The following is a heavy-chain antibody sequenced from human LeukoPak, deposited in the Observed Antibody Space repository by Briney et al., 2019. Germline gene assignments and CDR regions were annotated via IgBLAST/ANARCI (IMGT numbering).Heavy chain of an antibody. CDR2: ISYDGSNK. CDR1: GFTFSSYA. J-gene: IGHJ4*02. Sequence: GGSLRLSCAASGFTFSSYAMHWVRQAPGKGLEWVPVISYDGSNKYYADSVKGRFTISRDNSKNTLYLQMNSLRAEDTAVYYCARGGLFLTLLDYWGQGTLVTVSS. CDR3: ARGGLFLTLLDY. V-gene: IGHV3-30*04. D-gene: IGHD3-3*01.